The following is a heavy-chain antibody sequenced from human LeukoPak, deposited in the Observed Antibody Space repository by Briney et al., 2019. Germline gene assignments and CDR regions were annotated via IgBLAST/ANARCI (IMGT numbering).Heavy chain of an antibody. CDR2: ISAYNGNT. CDR3: ASCRGELPTCYYFDY. D-gene: IGHD3-10*01. CDR1: GYTFTSYG. Sequence: ASVKVSCKASGYTFTSYGISWVRQAPGQGLEWMGWISAYNGNTNHAQKLQGRVTMTTDTSTSTAYMELRSLRSDDTAVYYCASCRGELPTCYYFDYWGQGTLVTVSS. J-gene: IGHJ4*02. V-gene: IGHV1-18*01.